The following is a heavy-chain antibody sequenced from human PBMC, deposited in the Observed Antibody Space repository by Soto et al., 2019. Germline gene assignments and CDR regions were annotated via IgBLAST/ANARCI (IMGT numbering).Heavy chain of an antibody. D-gene: IGHD2-2*01. J-gene: IGHJ4*02. CDR2: INAGNGDT. CDR3: ARGFCGATTCYPGFFDF. CDR1: GYTFASHA. V-gene: IGHV1-3*01. Sequence: EASVKVSCKASGYTFASHAVHWVRQAPGQRLEWMGWINAGNGDTKQSENFQGRISLTRDTSATTAYLELSSLMSEDTAIYFCARGFCGATTCYPGFFDFWGPGTLVTVSS.